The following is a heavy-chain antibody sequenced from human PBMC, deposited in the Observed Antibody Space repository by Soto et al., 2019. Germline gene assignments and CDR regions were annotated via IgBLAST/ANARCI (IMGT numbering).Heavy chain of an antibody. Sequence: PSETLSLTCTVSGGSIISYYWSWIRQPPGKGLEWIGYIYYSGSTNYNPSLKSRVTISVDTSKNQFSLKLSSVTAADTAVYYCARDVGYCSGGSCYSTGRFDYWGQGTLVTVSS. CDR3: ARDVGYCSGGSCYSTGRFDY. CDR2: IYYSGST. J-gene: IGHJ4*02. V-gene: IGHV4-59*01. CDR1: GGSIISYY. D-gene: IGHD2-15*01.